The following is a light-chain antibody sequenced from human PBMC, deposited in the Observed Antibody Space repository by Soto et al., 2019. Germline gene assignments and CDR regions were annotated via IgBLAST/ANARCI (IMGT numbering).Light chain of an antibody. CDR1: QGISNW. J-gene: IGKJ2*01. CDR3: QQSHTFPYT. Sequence: DIPMNQSPSSVSVSVGDTVTITCRASQGISNWLAWYQQRPGKAPKLLIHAASRLHRGVPSRFSGRRSGTDFTLTISSLQPEDFATYYCQQSHTFPYTFGQGTRLEIK. CDR2: AAS. V-gene: IGKV1-12*01.